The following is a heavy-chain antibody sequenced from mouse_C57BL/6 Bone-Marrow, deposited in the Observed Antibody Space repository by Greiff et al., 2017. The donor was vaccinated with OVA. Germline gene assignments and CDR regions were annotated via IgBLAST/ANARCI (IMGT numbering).Heavy chain of an antibody. CDR1: GYTFTSYW. CDR3: ARPDD. J-gene: IGHJ2*01. Sequence: QVQLQQPGAELVRPGPSVKLSCKASGYTFTSYWMHWVKQRPGQGLEWIGVIAPSASYTKYNQKFKGKATLTVDTSSSTAYMQLSSLTSEYSAVYYCARPDDWGQGTTLTVSS. V-gene: IGHV1-59*01. CDR2: IAPSASYT.